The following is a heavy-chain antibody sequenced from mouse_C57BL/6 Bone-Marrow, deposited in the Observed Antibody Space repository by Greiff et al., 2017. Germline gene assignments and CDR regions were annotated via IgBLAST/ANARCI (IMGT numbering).Heavy chain of an antibody. CDR2: IHPNSGST. D-gene: IGHD1-1*01. J-gene: IGHJ4*01. Sequence: VQLQQPGAELVKPGASVKLSSKAPGYTFTSYWTHWVKQRPGQGLEWIGMIHPNSGSTNYNEKFNSKATLTLDKSSSTAYMQLSSQTSEDTAVYDCAREGYGSRYAMDYWGQGTSVTVSS. CDR1: GYTFTSYW. CDR3: AREGYGSRYAMDY. V-gene: IGHV1-64*01.